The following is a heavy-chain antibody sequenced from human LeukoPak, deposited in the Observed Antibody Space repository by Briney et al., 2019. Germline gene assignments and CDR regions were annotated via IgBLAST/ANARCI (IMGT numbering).Heavy chain of an antibody. J-gene: IGHJ5*02. V-gene: IGHV3-23*01. CDR3: GKDGGQYSSGPEFDP. D-gene: IGHD6-19*01. CDR2: ISGGGERT. Sequence: GGSLRLSCAASGIVFSNTAMNWARQSPGRGLEWVSAISGGGERTFYADSVKGRFTISRDNSKNMVYLQMNSLRADDTAIYYCGKDGGQYSSGPEFDPRGQGALVTVSS. CDR1: GIVFSNTA.